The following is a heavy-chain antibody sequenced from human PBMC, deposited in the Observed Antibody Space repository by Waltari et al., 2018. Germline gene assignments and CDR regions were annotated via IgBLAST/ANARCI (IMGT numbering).Heavy chain of an antibody. CDR3: ARHVGGYCSGGNCYADF. D-gene: IGHD2-15*01. CDR1: GYTFSNYW. V-gene: IGHV5-51*01. CDR2: TYPGASET. Sequence: EVQLVQSGAEVKKPGESLKISCKGSGYTFSNYWIGWVRQMPGKGLEWMGITYPGASETRHSPAFQGQVTISADKSFNTAYLQWSSLKASDTAMYYCARHVGGYCSGGNCYADFWGQGTLVTVSS. J-gene: IGHJ4*02.